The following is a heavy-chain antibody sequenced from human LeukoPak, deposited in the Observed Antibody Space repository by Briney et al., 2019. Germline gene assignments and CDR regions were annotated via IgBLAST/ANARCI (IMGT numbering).Heavy chain of an antibody. J-gene: IGHJ4*02. CDR2: ISGSGGTT. Sequence: GGSLTLSCAASGFTFSNYAMSWVRQPPGKGLEWVGVISGSGGTTYSADSVKGRFTISSDNSNNTLYLQIHSLRAEDTAAYYCARERGSSGGNTNGYFDYWGQGALVTVSS. CDR3: ARERGSSGGNTNGYFDY. D-gene: IGHD4-23*01. V-gene: IGHV3-23*01. CDR1: GFTFSNYA.